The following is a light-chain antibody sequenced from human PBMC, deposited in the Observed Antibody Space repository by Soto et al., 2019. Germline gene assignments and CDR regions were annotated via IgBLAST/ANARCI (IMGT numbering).Light chain of an antibody. CDR3: QQYGSAPPVYT. V-gene: IGKV3-20*01. CDR1: QSVAGDY. CDR2: ATS. J-gene: IGKJ2*01. Sequence: EIVLTQSPGTLSLSPGERATLSCRARQSVAGDYLAWYQQKPGQAPRLLIYATSTRATGISDRFSGSGSGTDFTLTISRLEPEHSAVYYCQQYGSAPPVYTFGQGTKLEIK.